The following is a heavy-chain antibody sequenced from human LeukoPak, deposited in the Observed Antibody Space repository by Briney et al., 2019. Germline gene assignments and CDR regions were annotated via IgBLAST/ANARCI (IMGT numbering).Heavy chain of an antibody. CDR2: IYSGGST. Sequence: GGSLRLSCVVSGFTVSSNYMSWVRQAPGKGLEWVSVIYSGGSTYYADSVKGRFTISRDNSKNTLYLQMNSLRAEDTAVYYCARGPSGSYWEGFDYWGQGTLVTVSS. D-gene: IGHD1-26*01. CDR3: ARGPSGSYWEGFDY. V-gene: IGHV3-53*01. CDR1: GFTVSSNY. J-gene: IGHJ4*02.